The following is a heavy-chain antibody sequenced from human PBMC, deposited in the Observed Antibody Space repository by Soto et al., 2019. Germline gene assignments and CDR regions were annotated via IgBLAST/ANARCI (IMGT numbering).Heavy chain of an antibody. V-gene: IGHV3-23*01. J-gene: IGHJ3*01. D-gene: IGHD5-12*01. Sequence: HPGGSLRLSCVASGFTFGGYTMGWVRQAPGKGLEWVSAISVAGGKTDYADSVRGRFTISRDNSKNTLYLQMNSLRSEDTAIYYCAKDGGIVATPDAFDFWGQGTMVTVSS. CDR2: ISVAGGKT. CDR1: GFTFGGYT. CDR3: AKDGGIVATPDAFDF.